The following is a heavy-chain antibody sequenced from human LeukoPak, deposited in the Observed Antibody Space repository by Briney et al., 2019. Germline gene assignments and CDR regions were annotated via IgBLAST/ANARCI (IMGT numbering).Heavy chain of an antibody. V-gene: IGHV3-74*01. Sequence: GGSLRLSCAASGFTFSSYWMHWVRQAPGKGLVWVSRINSDGSSTTYADSVKGRFTISRDNAKNSLYLQMNSLRAEDTAVYYCAELGITMIGGVRGIGTTVTISS. J-gene: IGHJ6*04. CDR2: INSDGSST. CDR3: AELGITMIGGV. D-gene: IGHD3-10*02. CDR1: GFTFSSYW.